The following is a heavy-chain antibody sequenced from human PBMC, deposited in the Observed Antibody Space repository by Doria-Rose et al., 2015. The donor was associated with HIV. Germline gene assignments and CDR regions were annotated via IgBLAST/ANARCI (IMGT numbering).Heavy chain of an antibody. CDR3: ARIKSSRWYHKYYFDF. V-gene: IGHV2-26*01. D-gene: IGHD6-13*01. J-gene: IGHJ4*02. Sequence: SGPVLVKPTETLTLTCTVSGVSLSSPGMGVSWIRQPPGKALEWLANIFSYDERSYKTSLKSRLTISRATSKSQVVLTMTDMDPVDTATDDCARIKSSRWYHKYYFDFWGQGTLVIVSA. CDR1: GVSLSSPGMG. CDR2: IFSYDER.